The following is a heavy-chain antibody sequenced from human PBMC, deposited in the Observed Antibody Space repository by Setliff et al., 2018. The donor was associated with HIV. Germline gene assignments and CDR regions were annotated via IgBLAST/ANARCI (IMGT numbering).Heavy chain of an antibody. V-gene: IGHV1-3*01. Sequence: ASVKVSCKASGYTFTSYAMHWVRQAPGQRLEWMGWINAGNGNTKYSQKFQGRVTITRDTSASTAYMELSSLRSEDTAVYYCARGGAIGVSVGATWGQGTLVTVSS. CDR1: GYTFTSYA. CDR2: INAGNGNT. CDR3: ARGGAIGVSVGAT. D-gene: IGHD2-15*01. J-gene: IGHJ5*02.